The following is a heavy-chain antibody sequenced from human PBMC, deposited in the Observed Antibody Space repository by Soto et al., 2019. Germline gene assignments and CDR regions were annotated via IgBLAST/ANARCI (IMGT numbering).Heavy chain of an antibody. CDR1: GGSISSGGYY. CDR3: ARVYQLLWPHAFAI. D-gene: IGHD2-2*01. Sequence: PSETLSLTCTVSGGSISSGGYYWSWIRQHPGKGLEWVGYIYYSGSTYYNPSLKSRVTMSVDTSKNQFSLKLSSVTAADTAVYYCARVYQLLWPHAFAIWGQGTMVTVSS. V-gene: IGHV4-31*03. CDR2: IYYSGST. J-gene: IGHJ3*02.